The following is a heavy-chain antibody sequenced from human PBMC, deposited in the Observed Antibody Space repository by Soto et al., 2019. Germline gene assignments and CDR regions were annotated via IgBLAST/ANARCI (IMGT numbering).Heavy chain of an antibody. CDR3: AKEGIVVVTAGGTFDI. Sequence: GSLRLSCAASGLSFSSYAMSWVRQAPGKGLEWVSAISGSGGSTYYADSVKGRFTISRDNSKNTLYLQMKSMRAEDTAVYYCAKEGIVVVTAGGTFDIWGQGTMVTVSS. V-gene: IGHV3-23*01. CDR2: ISGSGGST. CDR1: GLSFSSYA. J-gene: IGHJ3*02. D-gene: IGHD2-21*02.